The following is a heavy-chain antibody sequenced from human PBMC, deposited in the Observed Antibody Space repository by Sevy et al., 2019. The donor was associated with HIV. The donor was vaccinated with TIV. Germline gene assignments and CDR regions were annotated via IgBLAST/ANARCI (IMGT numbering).Heavy chain of an antibody. Sequence: SKTLSLTCTVSGGSISSSSYYWGWIRQPPGKGREWIGSIYYSGSTDYHPSLKSRVTISEDTSKNQFSLKMSSVTAADTAMYYCARRQWLVHDYWGQGTLVGVSS. D-gene: IGHD6-19*01. J-gene: IGHJ4*02. CDR2: IYYSGST. V-gene: IGHV4-39*01. CDR1: GGSISSSSYY. CDR3: ARRQWLVHDY.